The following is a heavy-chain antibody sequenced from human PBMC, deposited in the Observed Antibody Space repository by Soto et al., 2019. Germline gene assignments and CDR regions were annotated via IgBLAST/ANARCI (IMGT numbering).Heavy chain of an antibody. V-gene: IGHV3-23*01. Sequence: EVQLLESGGDLVQPGGSLRLSCAASGFTFSTYAMSWVRQAPGKGLEWVSTINTGGGSTYYADSVKGRFTISRDNSKNPLSLQMPSPRPQATAVYYCANFFVGNSAHTSTIAPSGQRTVVTVSS. J-gene: IGHJ5*02. CDR1: GFTFSTYA. D-gene: IGHD4-4*01. CDR2: INTGGGST. CDR3: ANFFVGNSAHTSTIAP.